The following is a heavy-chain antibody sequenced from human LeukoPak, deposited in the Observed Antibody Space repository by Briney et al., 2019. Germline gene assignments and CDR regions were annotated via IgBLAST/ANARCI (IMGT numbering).Heavy chain of an antibody. Sequence: SETLSLTCAVSGYSISSGYYWGWIRQHPGKGLEWIGSVYHSGSTYYNPSLKSRVTISVDTSKNQFSLKLSSVTAADTAVYYCARHGNYYDTSQSDPWGQGTLVTVSS. V-gene: IGHV4-38-2*01. D-gene: IGHD3-22*01. CDR3: ARHGNYYDTSQSDP. J-gene: IGHJ5*02. CDR1: GYSISSGYY. CDR2: VYHSGST.